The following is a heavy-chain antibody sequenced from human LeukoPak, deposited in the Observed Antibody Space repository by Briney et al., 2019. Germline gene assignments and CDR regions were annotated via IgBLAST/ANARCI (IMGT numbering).Heavy chain of an antibody. V-gene: IGHV3-30*02. D-gene: IGHD3-10*01. CDR3: AKDGYGSGSADY. CDR2: IRYDGSNK. Sequence: GGPLRLSCSASGFTFSSYGMHWVRQAPGKGLEWVAFIRYDGSNKYYADSVKGRFTISRDNSKNTLYLQMNSLRAEDTAVYYCAKDGYGSGSADYWGQGTLVTVSS. J-gene: IGHJ4*02. CDR1: GFTFSSYG.